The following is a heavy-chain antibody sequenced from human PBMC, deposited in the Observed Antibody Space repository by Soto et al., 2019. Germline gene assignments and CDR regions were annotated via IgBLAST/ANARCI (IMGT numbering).Heavy chain of an antibody. J-gene: IGHJ4*02. CDR1: GYTFTSYD. Sequence: ASVKVSCTAFGYTFTSYDIYWVRQATGQGLEWMGWMNPNTGNSAYAQKFQGRVTVTSDTSINTVHMELSSLRSEDTAVYYCARRAETNGWNGFGADKYYFDFWGQGTLVTVSS. V-gene: IGHV1-8*01. CDR3: ARRAETNGWNGFGADKYYFDF. D-gene: IGHD1-1*01. CDR2: MNPNTGNS.